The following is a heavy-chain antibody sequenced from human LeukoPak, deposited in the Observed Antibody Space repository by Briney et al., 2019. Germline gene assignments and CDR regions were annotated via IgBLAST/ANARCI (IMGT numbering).Heavy chain of an antibody. CDR3: ASPSKLVLSRGAFDI. D-gene: IGHD3-10*01. CDR2: IYFSET. V-gene: IGHV4-39*01. J-gene: IGHJ3*02. CDR1: GASFIDTTYY. Sequence: PSETLSLTCTVSGASFIDTTYYWAWFRQPPGKGLEWIASIYFSETKYNPSLKSRITISGDTSKNQFSLKLTSVTATDTAVYYCASPSKLVLSRGAFDIWGQGTMVSVSA.